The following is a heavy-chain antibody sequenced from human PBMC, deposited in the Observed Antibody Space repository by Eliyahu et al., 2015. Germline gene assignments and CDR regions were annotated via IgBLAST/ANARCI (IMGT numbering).Heavy chain of an antibody. CDR3: ARDRRGDEDFDWLLWRNWFDP. Sequence: QVQLQESGPGLVKPSETLSLTCTVSGGSISSYYWSWIRQPPGKGLEWIGYIYYSGSTNYNPSLKSRVTISVDTSKNQFSLKLSSVTAADTAVYYCARDRRGDEDFDWLLWRNWFDPWGQGTLVTVSS. D-gene: IGHD3-9*01. CDR1: GGSISSYY. J-gene: IGHJ5*02. CDR2: IYYSGST. V-gene: IGHV4-59*01.